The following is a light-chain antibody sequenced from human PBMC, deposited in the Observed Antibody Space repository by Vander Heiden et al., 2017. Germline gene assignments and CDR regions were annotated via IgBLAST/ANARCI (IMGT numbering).Light chain of an antibody. CDR2: GAS. V-gene: IGKV3-20*01. CDR1: QSVSSNY. Sequence: EIVLTQSPGTLALSPGERATLSCRASQSVSSNYLAWYQQKPGQAPRLLIYGASSRATGIPDRFSGSGSGTDFTLTISRLEAEDFAVYYCQHDDSSPLTFGGGTKVEIK. CDR3: QHDDSSPLT. J-gene: IGKJ4*01.